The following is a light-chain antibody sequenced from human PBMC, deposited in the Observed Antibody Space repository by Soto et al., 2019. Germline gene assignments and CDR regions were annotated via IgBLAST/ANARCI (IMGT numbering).Light chain of an antibody. J-gene: IGLJ1*01. CDR1: SSDVGAYKY. CDR2: DVT. V-gene: IGLV2-11*01. Sequence: QSLLTQPRSVSGSPGQSVTISCTGTSSDVGAYKYVSWYQHYPGEAPKAMIYDVTQRPSGVPDRFSGTKSGNTASLTISGLQAEDEADYYCCSYAGSYTWVFGSGTKLTVL. CDR3: CSYAGSYTWV.